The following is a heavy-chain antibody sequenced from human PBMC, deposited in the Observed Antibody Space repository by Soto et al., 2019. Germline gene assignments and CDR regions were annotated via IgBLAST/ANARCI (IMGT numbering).Heavy chain of an antibody. J-gene: IGHJ4*02. CDR3: AKDKPSVGELLSSFDN. Sequence: GGSLRLSCAPSGFTLTNYAMSWVRPAPGKVLEWVSSISGSGDATFYAGSVKGRFTSSSDNSKNILYLQVSSLRAEDTAIYYCAKDKPSVGELLSSFDNWGQGTVVTV. CDR2: ISGSGDAT. CDR1: GFTLTNYA. D-gene: IGHD3-10*01. V-gene: IGHV3-23*01.